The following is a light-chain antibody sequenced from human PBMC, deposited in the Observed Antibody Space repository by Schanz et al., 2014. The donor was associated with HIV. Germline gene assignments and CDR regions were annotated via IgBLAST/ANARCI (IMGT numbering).Light chain of an antibody. V-gene: IGLV2-14*03. CDR2: GVF. J-gene: IGLJ1*01. CDR1: NNDIGSYTY. CDR3: SSLSTSGAPV. Sequence: QSALTQPASVSGSPGQSITVSCTGTNNDIGSYTYVAWYQQHPGKAPKVVVYGVFDRPSGVSNRFSGSKSGNTASLTIFXXXXDEEADYYCSSLSTSGAPVFGTGTKLTVL.